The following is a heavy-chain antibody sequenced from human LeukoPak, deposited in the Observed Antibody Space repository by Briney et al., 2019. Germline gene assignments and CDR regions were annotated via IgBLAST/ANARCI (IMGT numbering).Heavy chain of an antibody. V-gene: IGHV3-7*01. CDR1: GFIFTSYW. Sequence: GGSLRLSCAASGFIFTSYWMTWVRQAPGKGLEWVANINKDGSETYYVDSVKGRFTTSRDNARQSVYLQMNSLTVADTAVYFCFVKGYWGQGTLLTVSS. J-gene: IGHJ4*02. CDR2: INKDGSET. CDR3: FVKGY.